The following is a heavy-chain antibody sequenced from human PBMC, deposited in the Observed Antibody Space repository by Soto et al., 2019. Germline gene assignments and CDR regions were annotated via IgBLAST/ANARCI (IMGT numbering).Heavy chain of an antibody. CDR2: ISAYNGNT. V-gene: IGHV1-18*01. CDR3: ARVYYDILTGYYMGYYFDY. D-gene: IGHD3-9*01. Sequence: ASVKVSCKASGYTFTSYGISWVRQAPGQGLEWMGWISAYNGNTNYAQKLQGRVTMTTDTSTSTAYMELRSLRSDDTAVYYCARVYYDILTGYYMGYYFDYWGQGTLVTVSS. J-gene: IGHJ4*02. CDR1: GYTFTSYG.